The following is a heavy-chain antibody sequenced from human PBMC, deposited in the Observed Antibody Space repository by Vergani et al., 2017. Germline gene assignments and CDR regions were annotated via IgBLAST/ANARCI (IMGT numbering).Heavy chain of an antibody. CDR2: ISYDGTQK. J-gene: IGHJ1*01. D-gene: IGHD1/OR15-1a*01. CDR3: ATKRCGTPCYQLVYFRQ. Sequence: QVHLVESGGGVVQPARSLRLSCVVSGFTSSYYGMHWVRQPPGKGLEWVAVISYDGTQKYYADSVKGRFTISRDNSKDTLYLQMNSLRTEDTALYYCATKRCGTPCYQLVYFRQWGQGTLGTVSS. V-gene: IGHV3-30*03. CDR1: GFTSSYYG.